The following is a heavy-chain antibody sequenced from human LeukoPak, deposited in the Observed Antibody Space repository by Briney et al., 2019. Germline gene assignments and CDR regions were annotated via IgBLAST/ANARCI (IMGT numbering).Heavy chain of an antibody. V-gene: IGHV3-33*01. J-gene: IGHJ4*02. CDR3: AREIFGSGSYPDY. Sequence: GGSLRLSCEASGFAFNTYAMHWVRRAPGKGLEWVTLIWHDGSHKFYIDSVRGRFPISRDNSKTPVYLQMTGLRAEATAVYSCAREIFGSGSYPDYWGQGTLVAVPS. D-gene: IGHD3-10*01. CDR1: GFAFNTYA. CDR2: IWHDGSHK.